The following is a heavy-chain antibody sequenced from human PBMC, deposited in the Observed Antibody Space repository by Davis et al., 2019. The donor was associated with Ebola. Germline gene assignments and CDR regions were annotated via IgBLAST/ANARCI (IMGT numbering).Heavy chain of an antibody. CDR2: ISGSGGST. Sequence: GESLKISCAASGFTFSSYAMSWVRQAPGKGLEWVSAISGSGGSTYYADSVKGRFTISRDNSKNTLHLQMNGLRAEDTAVYYCAAEGRPSRPGYWGQGTLVTVSS. CDR1: GFTFSSYA. CDR3: AAEGRPSRPGY. V-gene: IGHV3-23*01. J-gene: IGHJ4*02. D-gene: IGHD3-10*01.